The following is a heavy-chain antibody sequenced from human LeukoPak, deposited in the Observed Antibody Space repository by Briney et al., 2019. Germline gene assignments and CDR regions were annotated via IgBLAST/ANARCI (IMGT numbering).Heavy chain of an antibody. CDR3: ARDRGVTMVRGVIDSFDY. CDR2: INAGNGNT. CDR1: GYTFTNYA. J-gene: IGHJ4*02. V-gene: IGHV1-3*01. D-gene: IGHD3-10*01. Sequence: ASVEVSCKTSGYTFTNYAMQWVRQAPGQRLEWMGWINAGNGNTKYSQRFQGRVTITRDTSASIAYMKLSSLRSEDTAVYYCARDRGVTMVRGVIDSFDYWGQGTLVTVSS.